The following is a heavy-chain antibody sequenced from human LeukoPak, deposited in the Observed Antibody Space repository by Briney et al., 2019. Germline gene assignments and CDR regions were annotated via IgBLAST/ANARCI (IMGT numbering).Heavy chain of an antibody. CDR3: AKGYSSGWYCLDY. V-gene: IGHV3-23*01. J-gene: IGHJ4*02. Sequence: GGSLRLSCAASGFTFSSYAMNWVRQVPGKGLEYVSTISASGGSTYYADSVKGRFTISRDNSKNTLYLQMNSLRAEDTAIYYCAKGYSSGWYCLDYWGQGTLVTVSS. CDR2: ISASGGST. D-gene: IGHD6-19*01. CDR1: GFTFSSYA.